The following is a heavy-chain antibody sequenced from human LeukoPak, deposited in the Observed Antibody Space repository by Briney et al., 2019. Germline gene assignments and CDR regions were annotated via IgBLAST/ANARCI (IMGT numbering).Heavy chain of an antibody. Sequence: SETLSLTCAVYGGSFNGYYWSWIRQPPGKGLEWIGYIYYSGSTNYNPSLKSRVTISVDTSKNQFSLKLSSVTAADTAVYYCAREIIGGDYGWGQGTLVTVSS. CDR2: IYYSGST. J-gene: IGHJ4*02. V-gene: IGHV4-34*09. D-gene: IGHD4-17*01. CDR3: AREIIGGDYG. CDR1: GGSFNGYY.